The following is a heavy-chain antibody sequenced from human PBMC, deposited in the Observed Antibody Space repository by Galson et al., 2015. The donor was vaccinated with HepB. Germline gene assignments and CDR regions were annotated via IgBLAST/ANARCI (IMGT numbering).Heavy chain of an antibody. J-gene: IGHJ3*02. Sequence: SLRLSCAASGFSFSNHAMSWVRQAPGKGLEWVSTLSAGGDSIYYSDSVKGRFTISRDNSKNTLYLQMNSLRVEDTAVYYCAKGEGVTLVRGVIITTDAFGIWGQGTMVTVSS. D-gene: IGHD3-10*01. CDR2: LSAGGDSI. CDR3: AKGEGVTLVRGVIITTDAFGI. V-gene: IGHV3-23*01. CDR1: GFSFSNHA.